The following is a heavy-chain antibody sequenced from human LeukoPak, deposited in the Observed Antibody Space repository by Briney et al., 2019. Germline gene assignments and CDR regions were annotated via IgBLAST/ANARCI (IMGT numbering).Heavy chain of an antibody. V-gene: IGHV3-9*01. CDR2: ISWDGRNM. CDR1: GFSLDDYA. Sequence: GGSLILSCAASGFSLDDYAMHWVRQAPGQGLEWVSSISWDGRNMAYAASVKGRFTIPRDNAQNSLYLQMYSLKIEDTAFYYCIKDMGFDLLKDAFDLWGQGMLVTVSS. J-gene: IGHJ3*01. CDR3: IKDMGFDLLKDAFDL. D-gene: IGHD1-26*01.